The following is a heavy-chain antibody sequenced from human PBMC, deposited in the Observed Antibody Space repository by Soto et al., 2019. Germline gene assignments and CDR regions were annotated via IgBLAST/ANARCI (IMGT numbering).Heavy chain of an antibody. V-gene: IGHV3-23*01. CDR2: ISGGGGST. CDR3: AKVERYRSTLALL. J-gene: IGHJ4*02. D-gene: IGHD6-13*01. CDR1: GFTISTYG. Sequence: EVQLLGSGGGLVQPGGSLRLSCEASGFTISTYGMSWVRQAPGKGLEWVSGISGGGGSTYYTDSVKGRFTISRDNSKNTLYLQMNSLRAEDTAVYYCAKVERYRSTLALLWGQGTLVTVSS.